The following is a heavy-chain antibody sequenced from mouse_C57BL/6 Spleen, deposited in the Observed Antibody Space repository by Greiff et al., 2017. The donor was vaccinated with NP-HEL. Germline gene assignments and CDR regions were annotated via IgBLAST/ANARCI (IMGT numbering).Heavy chain of an antibody. D-gene: IGHD2-4*01. CDR2: ISSGSSTI. CDR1: GFTFSDYG. J-gene: IGHJ1*03. CDR3: ASGDYDVWYFDV. Sequence: EVKLVESGGGLVKPGGSLKLSCAASGFTFSDYGMHWVRQAPEKGLEWVAYISSGSSTIYYADTVKGRFTISRDNAKNTLFLQMTSLRSEDTAMYYWASGDYDVWYFDVWGTGTTVTVSS. V-gene: IGHV5-17*01.